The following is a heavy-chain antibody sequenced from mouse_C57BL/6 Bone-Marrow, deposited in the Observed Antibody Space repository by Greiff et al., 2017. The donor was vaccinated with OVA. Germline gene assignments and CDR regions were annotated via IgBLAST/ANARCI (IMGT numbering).Heavy chain of an antibody. Sequence: EVQRVESGEGLVKPGGSLKLSCAASGFTFSSYAMSWVRQTPEKRLEWVAYISSGGDYIYYADTVKGRFTISRDNARNTLYLQMSSLKSEDTAMYYCTRGGYYGSSYEGFAYWGQGTLVTVSA. J-gene: IGHJ3*01. V-gene: IGHV5-9-1*02. CDR1: GFTFSSYA. D-gene: IGHD1-1*01. CDR3: TRGGYYGSSYEGFAY. CDR2: ISSGGDYI.